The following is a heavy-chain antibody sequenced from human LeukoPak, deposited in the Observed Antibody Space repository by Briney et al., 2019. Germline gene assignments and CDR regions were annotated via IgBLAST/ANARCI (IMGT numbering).Heavy chain of an antibody. CDR3: ASLSVAGRGAFDY. D-gene: IGHD6-19*01. J-gene: IGHJ4*02. V-gene: IGHV4-59*08. CDR1: GGSISNYY. CDR2: IYYSGTT. Sequence: SETLSLTCTVSGGSISNYYWSWIRQPPGKGLEWIGYIYYSGTTNYNPSLNSRITISVDTSKNQFSLKMSSVNAADTAVYYCASLSVAGRGAFDYWGQGTLVTVSS.